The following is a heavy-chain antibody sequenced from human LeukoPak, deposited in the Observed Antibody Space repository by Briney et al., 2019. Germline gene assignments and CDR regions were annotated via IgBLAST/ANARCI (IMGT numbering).Heavy chain of an antibody. D-gene: IGHD3-9*01. V-gene: IGHV3-21*01. CDR3: ARSFGEAALRYFDWSGPYYFDY. CDR2: ISSSSSYI. J-gene: IGHJ4*02. CDR1: GFTFSSYE. Sequence: SGGSLRLSCAASGFTFSSYEMNWVRQAPGKGLEWVSSISSSSSYIYYADSVKGRFTISRDNAKNSLYLQMNSLRAEDTAVYYCARSFGEAALRYFDWSGPYYFDYWGQGTLVTVSS.